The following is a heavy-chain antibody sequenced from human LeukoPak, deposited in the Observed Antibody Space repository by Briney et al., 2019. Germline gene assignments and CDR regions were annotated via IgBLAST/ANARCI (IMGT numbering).Heavy chain of an antibody. CDR1: GYTFTGYY. V-gene: IGHV1-2*02. CDR2: INPNSGGT. D-gene: IGHD5-18*01. CDR3: ARGVGGRGYSYGYDDY. J-gene: IGHJ4*02. Sequence: ASVKVSCKASGYTFTGYYMHWVRQAPGQGLEWMGWINPNSGGTNYAQKFQGRVTMTRDTSISTAYMELSRLRSDDTAVYYCARGVGGRGYSYGYDDYWGQGTLVTVSS.